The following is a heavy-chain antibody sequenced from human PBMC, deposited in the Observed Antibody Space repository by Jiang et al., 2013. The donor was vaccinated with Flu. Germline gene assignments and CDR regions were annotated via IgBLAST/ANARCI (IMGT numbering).Heavy chain of an antibody. Sequence: GAEVKKPGASVKVSCKASGYTFTGYYMHWVRQAPGQGLEWMGWINPNSGGTNYAQKFQGRVTMTRDTSISTAYMELSRLRSDDTAVYYCARDRGGYSYGYSDWGQGTLVTVSS. D-gene: IGHD5-18*01. CDR2: INPNSGGT. CDR1: GYTFTGYY. J-gene: IGHJ4*02. V-gene: IGHV1-2*02. CDR3: ARDRGGYSYGYSD.